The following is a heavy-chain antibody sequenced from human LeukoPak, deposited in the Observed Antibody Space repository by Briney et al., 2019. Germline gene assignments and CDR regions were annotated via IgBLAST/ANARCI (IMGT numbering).Heavy chain of an antibody. CDR1: GFTFSSYA. CDR3: AKDREVAPGYSYGYLGY. D-gene: IGHD5-18*01. Sequence: SGGSLRLSCAASGFTFSSYAMSWVRQAPGKGLEWVSAISGSGGSTYYADSVKGRFTISRDNSKNTLYLQMNSLRAEDTAVYYCAKDREVAPGYSYGYLGYWGQGTLVTVSS. J-gene: IGHJ4*02. CDR2: ISGSGGST. V-gene: IGHV3-23*01.